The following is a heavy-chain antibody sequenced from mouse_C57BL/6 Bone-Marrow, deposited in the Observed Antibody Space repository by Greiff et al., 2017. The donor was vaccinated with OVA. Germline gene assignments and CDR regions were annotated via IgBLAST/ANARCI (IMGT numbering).Heavy chain of an antibody. CDR2: IYPRSGNT. CDR1: GYTFTSYG. D-gene: IGHD1-1*01. J-gene: IGHJ1*03. V-gene: IGHV1-81*01. CDR3: ARGGDYYGSSWGYFDV. Sequence: VQLQQSGAELARPGASVKLSCKASGYTFTSYGISWVKQRTGQGLEWIGEIYPRSGNTYYNEKFKGKATLTADKSSSTAYMELRSLTSEDSAVDFCARGGDYYGSSWGYFDVWGTGTTVTVSS.